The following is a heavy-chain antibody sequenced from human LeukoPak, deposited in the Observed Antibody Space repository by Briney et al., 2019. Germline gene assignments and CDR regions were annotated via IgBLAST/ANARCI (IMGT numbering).Heavy chain of an antibody. J-gene: IGHJ6*03. Sequence: ASVKVSCKASGYTFTGYYMHWVRQAPGQGLEWMGWINPNSGGTNYAQKFQGWVTMTRDTSISTAYMELSRLRSDDTAVYYCARGANWGSGVDYYYYMDVWGKGTTVTVSS. D-gene: IGHD7-27*01. V-gene: IGHV1-2*04. CDR1: GYTFTGYY. CDR3: ARGANWGSGVDYYYYMDV. CDR2: INPNSGGT.